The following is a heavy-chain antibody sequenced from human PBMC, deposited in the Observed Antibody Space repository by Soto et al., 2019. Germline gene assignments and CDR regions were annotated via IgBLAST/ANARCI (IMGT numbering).Heavy chain of an antibody. D-gene: IGHD3-22*01. CDR3: ARHAYYYDS. V-gene: IGHV4-39*01. CDR1: GGSISSSSYY. Sequence: SETLSLTCTVSGGSISSSSYYWGWIRQPPGKGLEWIGSIYYSGSTYYNPSLKSRVTISVDTSKNQFSLKLSSVTAADTAVYYCARHAYYYDSWGQGTLVTVPQ. CDR2: IYYSGST. J-gene: IGHJ4*02.